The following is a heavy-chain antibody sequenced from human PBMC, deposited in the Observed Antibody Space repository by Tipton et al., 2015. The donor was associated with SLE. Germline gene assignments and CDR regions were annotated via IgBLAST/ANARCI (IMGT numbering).Heavy chain of an antibody. CDR1: GFNFRSYA. CDR3: AKEGYPYSIVGYFFDS. CDR2: LSTTGADA. Sequence: GSLRLSCAASGFNFRSYAMSWVRQAPGKGLEWVSSLSTTGADAHYADSVKGRVTISRTNSRDTVFLDMSNLRAEDTAVYFCAKEGYPYSIVGYFFDSWGQGTLVTVSS. V-gene: IGHV3-23*01. J-gene: IGHJ4*02. D-gene: IGHD2/OR15-2a*01.